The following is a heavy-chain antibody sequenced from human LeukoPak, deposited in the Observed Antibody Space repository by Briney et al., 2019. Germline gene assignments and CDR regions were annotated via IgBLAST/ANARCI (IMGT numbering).Heavy chain of an antibody. V-gene: IGHV3-48*04. CDR1: GFTFSSYW. Sequence: GGSLRLSCAASGFTFSSYWMSWVRQAPGKGLEWVSYISSSGSTIYYADSVKGRFTISRDNAKNSLYLQMNSLRAEDTAVYYCARRLRRNYFDYWGQGTLVTVSS. CDR3: ARRLRRNYFDY. CDR2: ISSSGSTI. D-gene: IGHD4-17*01. J-gene: IGHJ4*02.